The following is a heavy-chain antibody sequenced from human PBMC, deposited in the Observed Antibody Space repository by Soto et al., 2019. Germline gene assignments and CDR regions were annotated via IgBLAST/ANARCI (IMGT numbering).Heavy chain of an antibody. CDR1: GFALTTYT. CDR3: VREDGVVGASSAFDS. J-gene: IGHJ4*02. CDR2: INGRSNYK. D-gene: IGHD1-26*01. V-gene: IGHV3-21*02. Sequence: EVQLVESGGGLVAPGGSLRLSCVASGFALTTYTMNWVRQAPGTGLEWVSSINGRSNYKYYSDSVKGRFTVSRDNAQNSLFLQMSRLGPEDTAVYYCVREDGVVGASSAFDSWGQGTLVIVSS.